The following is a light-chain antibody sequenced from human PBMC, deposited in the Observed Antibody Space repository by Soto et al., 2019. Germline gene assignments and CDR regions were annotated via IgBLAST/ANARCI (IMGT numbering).Light chain of an antibody. V-gene: IGLV1-51*01. J-gene: IGLJ2*01. Sequence: QSVLTQPPSVSAAPGEKVTISCSGSSSNIGNQYVSWYQQFPGTAPKLLIYDNNKRPSGISDRFSGSKSGTSATLGITGLQTGDEADYYCETWDSSLRVVFGGGTQLTVL. CDR2: DNN. CDR3: ETWDSSLRVV. CDR1: SSNIGNQY.